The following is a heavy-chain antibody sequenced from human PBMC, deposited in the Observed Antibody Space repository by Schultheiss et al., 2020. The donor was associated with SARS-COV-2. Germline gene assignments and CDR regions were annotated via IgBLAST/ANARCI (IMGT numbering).Heavy chain of an antibody. CDR2: IKSKIDGGTT. Sequence: GGSLRLSCAASGFTFINAWMSWVRQAPGKGLEWVGRIKSKIDGGTTDYAAFVKGRFTISRDDSKHTLYLQMNSLKTEDTAVYYCTTGENYNFWSGSYLNYWGQGTLVTVSS. J-gene: IGHJ4*02. D-gene: IGHD3-3*01. V-gene: IGHV3-15*01. CDR1: GFTFINAW. CDR3: TTGENYNFWSGSYLNY.